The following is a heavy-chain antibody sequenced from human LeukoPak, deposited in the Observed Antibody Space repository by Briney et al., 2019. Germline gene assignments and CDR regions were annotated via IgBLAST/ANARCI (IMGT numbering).Heavy chain of an antibody. CDR1: GGSISSYY. Sequence: SETLSLTCTVSGGSISSYYWSWIRLPPGKGLEWIGYIYYSGSTNYNPSLKSRVTISVDTSKNQFSLKLSSVTAADTAVYYCARDLMAGLDYWGQGTLVTVSS. V-gene: IGHV4-59*01. D-gene: IGHD6-19*01. CDR2: IYYSGST. J-gene: IGHJ4*02. CDR3: ARDLMAGLDY.